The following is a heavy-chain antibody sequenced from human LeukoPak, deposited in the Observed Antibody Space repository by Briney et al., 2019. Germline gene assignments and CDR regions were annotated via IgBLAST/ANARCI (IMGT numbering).Heavy chain of an antibody. Sequence: SQTLSLTCAISGDSVSSNSAAWNWIRQSPSRGLEWLGRTYYRSKWYNDYAVSVKSRITINPDTSKNQFSLQLNSVTPEDTAVYYCASELGSSGWANYFDYWGQGTLVTVSS. CDR2: TYYRSKWYN. J-gene: IGHJ4*02. CDR1: GDSVSSNSAA. V-gene: IGHV6-1*01. CDR3: ASELGSSGWANYFDY. D-gene: IGHD6-19*01.